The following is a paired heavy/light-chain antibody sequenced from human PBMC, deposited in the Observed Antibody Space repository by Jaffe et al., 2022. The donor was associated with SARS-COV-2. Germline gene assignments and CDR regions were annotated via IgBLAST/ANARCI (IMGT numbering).Heavy chain of an antibody. CDR1: GYTFTGYY. D-gene: IGHD2-2*01. J-gene: IGHJ3*02. V-gene: IGHV1-2*04. Sequence: QVQLVQSGSEVKEPGASVKVSCKASGYTFTGYYLHWVRQAPGQGLEWMGWINTDSGDAKYAQSFQGWVTMTRDASISTAYLDLARLRSDDTAVYYCARYCSSSANCYARNAFDIWGQGTLVTVSS. CDR2: INTDSGDA. CDR3: ARYCSSSANCYARNAFDI.
Light chain of an antibody. CDR1: SSNIGAGYD. J-gene: IGLJ1*01. CDR3: QSYDSSLTDYV. CDR2: VTN. V-gene: IGLV1-40*01. Sequence: QSVLTQPPSVSGAPGQRITISCTGSSSNIGAGYDVHWYQQLPGTAPKLLIYVTNNRPSGVPDRFSGSKSGTSVSLSITGLQAEDEADYYCQSYDSSLTDYVFGTGTKVTVL.